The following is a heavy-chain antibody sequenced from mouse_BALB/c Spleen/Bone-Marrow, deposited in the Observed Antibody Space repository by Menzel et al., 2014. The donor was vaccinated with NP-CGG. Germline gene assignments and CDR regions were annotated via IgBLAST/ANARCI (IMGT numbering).Heavy chain of an antibody. CDR2: IRNKANGYTT. J-gene: IGHJ2*01. CDR1: GFTFTDYY. V-gene: IGHV7-3*02. Sequence: EVKLVESGGGLVQPGGSLRLSCATSGFTFTDYYMNWVRQPPGKALEWLGFIRNKANGYTTEYSASVKGRFTISRDNSQSIRYLQMNTLRAEDSATYYCARDSRSTVSHFDYWGQGTTLTVSS. D-gene: IGHD1-1*01. CDR3: ARDSRSTVSHFDY.